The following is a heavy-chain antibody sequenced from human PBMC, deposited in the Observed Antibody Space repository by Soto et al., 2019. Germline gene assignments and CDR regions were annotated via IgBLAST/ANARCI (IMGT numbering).Heavy chain of an antibody. CDR1: GGTFSSYA. V-gene: IGHV1-69*01. D-gene: IGHD3-16*02. CDR3: ASKMVTFGGVIEYYGMDV. J-gene: IGHJ6*02. Sequence: QVQLVQSGAEVKKPGSSVKVSCKASGGTFSSYAISWVRQAPGQGLEWMGGIIPIFGTANYAQKFQGRVTITADESTSTAYMELSSLRSEDTAVYYCASKMVTFGGVIEYYGMDVWVQGTTVTVSS. CDR2: IIPIFGTA.